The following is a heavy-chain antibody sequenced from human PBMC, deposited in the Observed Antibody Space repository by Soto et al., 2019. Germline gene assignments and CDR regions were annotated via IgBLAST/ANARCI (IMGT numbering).Heavy chain of an antibody. V-gene: IGHV3-33*01. J-gene: IGHJ6*03. CDR1: GFTFTSFG. Sequence: QVQLVESGGGVVQPGRSLRLSCAASGFTFTSFGMHWVRQAPGKGLEWVAEIWYDGTNKYYADSLKGRFTISRDNSKNTLYLQMSSLTAEDTAVYYCARGQGYYYYYMDVWGKGTTVTVSS. CDR2: IWYDGTNK. CDR3: ARGQGYYYYYMDV.